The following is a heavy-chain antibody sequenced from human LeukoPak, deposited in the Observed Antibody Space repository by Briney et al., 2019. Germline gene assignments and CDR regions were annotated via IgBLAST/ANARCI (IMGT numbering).Heavy chain of an antibody. CDR1: GGSFSGYD. CDR3: ASGRGYCSGGSCSPWYYFDY. D-gene: IGHD2-15*01. J-gene: IGHJ4*02. CDR2: INHSGST. Sequence: SETLSLTCAVYGGSFSGYDWSWIRQPPGKGLEWIGEINHSGSTNYNPSLKSRVTISVDTSKNQFSLKLSSVTAADTAVYYCASGRGYCSGGSCSPWYYFDYWGQGTLVTVSS. V-gene: IGHV4-34*01.